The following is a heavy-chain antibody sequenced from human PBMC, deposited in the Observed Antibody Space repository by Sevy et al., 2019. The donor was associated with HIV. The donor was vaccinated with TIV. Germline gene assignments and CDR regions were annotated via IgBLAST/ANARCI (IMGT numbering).Heavy chain of an antibody. V-gene: IGHV3-7*01. Sequence: GGSLRLSCTASGFTFSDYWMSWVRQAPGKGLEWVANIKQDGSDKHYVDSVKGRFTISRDNARNLVYLQMSSLTAEDTALYYCVRAIAADASLWGQGTLVTVSS. D-gene: IGHD6-13*01. CDR2: IKQDGSDK. CDR3: VRAIAADASL. J-gene: IGHJ4*02. CDR1: GFTFSDYW.